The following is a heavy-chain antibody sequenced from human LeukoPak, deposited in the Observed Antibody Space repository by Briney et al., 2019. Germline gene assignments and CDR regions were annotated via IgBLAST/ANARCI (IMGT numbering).Heavy chain of an antibody. CDR3: AKPITGGLAVTADWFHP. V-gene: IGHV3-23*01. Sequence: GGSLRLSCTASGFAFSVYAMTWVRQPPGKGLEWVSTMNANSGTTSYAASVRGRFTISRDNSKNTLYLQLSTLRTDDTDTYSCAKPITGGLAVTADWFHPWGQGTLVVVSS. D-gene: IGHD6-19*01. J-gene: IGHJ5*01. CDR2: MNANSGTT. CDR1: GFAFSVYA.